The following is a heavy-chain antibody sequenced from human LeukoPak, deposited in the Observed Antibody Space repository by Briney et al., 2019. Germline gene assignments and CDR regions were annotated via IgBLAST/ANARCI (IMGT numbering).Heavy chain of an antibody. D-gene: IGHD3-16*01. CDR3: ARLWGDATIFDL. J-gene: IGHJ4*02. V-gene: IGHV3-7*01. Sequence: GGSLRLSCAASGFTFSSYWMSWIRQAPGKGLEWVANIKQDGSEKYYVDSVKGRFTVSRDNAENSLFLQTNSLRVEDTAIYYCARLWGDATIFDLWGQGTLVTVSS. CDR2: IKQDGSEK. CDR1: GFTFSSYW.